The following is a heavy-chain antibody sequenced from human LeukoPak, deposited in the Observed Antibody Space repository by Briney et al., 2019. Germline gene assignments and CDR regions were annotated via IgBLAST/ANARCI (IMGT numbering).Heavy chain of an antibody. CDR2: INTNSGGT. J-gene: IGHJ4*02. D-gene: IGHD2-2*01. CDR1: GYTFIGYY. CDR3: ARDAETGCPDY. Sequence: ASVKVSCMASGYTFIGYYIHWVRQAPGQGLEWMGWINTNSGGTNYAQRFQGRVTMTRDTSISTAYMELTSLRSDDTAVYYCARDAETGCPDYWGQGTLVTVSS. V-gene: IGHV1-2*02.